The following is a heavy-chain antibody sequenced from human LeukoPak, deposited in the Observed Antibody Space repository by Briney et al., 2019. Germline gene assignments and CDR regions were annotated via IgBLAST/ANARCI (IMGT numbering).Heavy chain of an antibody. CDR3: ARGIYGDDPFGFDP. D-gene: IGHD4-17*01. J-gene: IGHJ5*02. Sequence: GASVKVSCKASGNTFTTYGISWVRQAPGQGLEWMGWISTYSGNTNLAQNLQGRVTITADESTSTAYMELSSLRSEDTAVYYCARGIYGDDPFGFDPWGQGTLVTVSS. CDR2: ISTYSGNT. CDR1: GNTFTTYG. V-gene: IGHV1-18*01.